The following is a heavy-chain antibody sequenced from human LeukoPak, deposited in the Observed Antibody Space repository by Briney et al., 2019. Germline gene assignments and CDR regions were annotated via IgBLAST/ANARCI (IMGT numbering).Heavy chain of an antibody. CDR3: AAGLIAAASIGY. J-gene: IGHJ4*02. Sequence: SETLSLTCTVSGGSISSGGYYWSWIRQHPGKGLEWIGYIYYSGSTYYNPSLKSRVTISVDTSKNQCSLKLSSVTAADTAVYYCAAGLIAAASIGYWGQGTLVTVSS. CDR2: IYYSGST. D-gene: IGHD6-13*01. V-gene: IGHV4-31*03. CDR1: GGSISSGGYY.